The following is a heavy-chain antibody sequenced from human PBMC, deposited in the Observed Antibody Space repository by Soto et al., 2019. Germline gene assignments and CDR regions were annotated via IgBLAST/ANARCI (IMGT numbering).Heavy chain of an antibody. Sequence: QVQLMESGGGVVQPGRSLRLSCAASGFTFSSYGMHWVRQAPGKGLEWVAVISYDGSNKYYADSVKGRFTISRDNSKNTLYLQMNSLRAEDTAVYYCATLFSGSYEVYWGQGTLVTVSS. V-gene: IGHV3-30*03. CDR1: GFTFSSYG. CDR3: ATLFSGSYEVY. CDR2: ISYDGSNK. D-gene: IGHD1-26*01. J-gene: IGHJ4*02.